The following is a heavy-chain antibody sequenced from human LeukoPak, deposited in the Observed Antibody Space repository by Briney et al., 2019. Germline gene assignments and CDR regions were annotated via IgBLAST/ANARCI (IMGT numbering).Heavy chain of an antibody. J-gene: IGHJ6*03. CDR3: ARVRLRLGELSPNYYYYMDV. Sequence: SVKVSCKASGGTFSSYAISWVRQAPGQGLEWMGGIIPIFGTANYAQKFQGRVTITTDESTSTAHMELSSLRSEDTAVYYCARVRLRLGELSPNYYYYMDVWGKGTTVTVSS. V-gene: IGHV1-69*05. CDR2: IIPIFGTA. CDR1: GGTFSSYA. D-gene: IGHD3-16*02.